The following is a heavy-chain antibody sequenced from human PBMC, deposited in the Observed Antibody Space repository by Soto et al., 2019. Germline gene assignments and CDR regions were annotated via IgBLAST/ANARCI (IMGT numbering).Heavy chain of an antibody. CDR2: INNSGST. D-gene: IGHD3-3*01. V-gene: IGHV4-34*01. CDR3: ARQGGLLRFLEWLLQDAFDI. J-gene: IGHJ3*02. Sequence: PXETLSLTCAVYGWSFSSYYWSWIRQPPGKGLEWIGEINNSGSTNYNPSLKSRVTISVDTSKNQFSLKLSSVTAADTAVYYCARQGGLLRFLEWLLQDAFDIWGQGTMVTVSS. CDR1: GWSFSSYY.